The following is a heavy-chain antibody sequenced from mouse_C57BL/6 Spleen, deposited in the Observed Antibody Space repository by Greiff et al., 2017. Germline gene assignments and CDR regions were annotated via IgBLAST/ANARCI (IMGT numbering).Heavy chain of an antibody. CDR1: GFTFSDYG. D-gene: IGHD3-1*01. V-gene: IGHV5-17*01. CDR2: ISSGSSTI. J-gene: IGHJ4*01. Sequence: DVKLQESGGGLVKPGGSLKLSCAASGFTFSDYGMHWVRQAPEKGLEWVAYISSGSSTIYYADTVKGRFTISRDNAKNPLFLQMTSLRSEDTAMYYCARAAPYAMDYWGQGTTLTVSS. CDR3: ARAAPYAMDY.